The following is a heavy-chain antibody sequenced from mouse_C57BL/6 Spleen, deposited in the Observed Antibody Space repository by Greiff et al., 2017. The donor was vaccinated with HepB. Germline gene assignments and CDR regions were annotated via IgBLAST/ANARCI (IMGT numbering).Heavy chain of an antibody. D-gene: IGHD1-1*01. CDR3: GSTIDY. CDR2: IDPSDSYT. Sequence: QVHVKQPGAELVKPGASVKLSCKASGYTFTSYWMQWVKQRPGQGLEWIGEIDPSDSYTNYNQKFKGKATLTVDTSSSTAYMQLSSLTSEDSAVYYCGSTIDYWGQGTTLTVSS. V-gene: IGHV1-50*01. J-gene: IGHJ2*01. CDR1: GYTFTSYW.